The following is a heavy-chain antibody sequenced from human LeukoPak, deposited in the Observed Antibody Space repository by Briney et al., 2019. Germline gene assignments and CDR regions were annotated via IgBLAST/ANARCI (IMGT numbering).Heavy chain of an antibody. J-gene: IGHJ6*03. D-gene: IGHD3-10*01. Sequence: GGSLRLSCAASGFTFSSYEMNWVRQAPGKGLEWVSYISSSGSTIYYADSVKGRFTISRDNAKNSLYLQMNSLRAEDTAVYYCARDPRVQGVINHPRNNYMDVWGKGTTVTVSS. V-gene: IGHV3-48*03. CDR1: GFTFSSYE. CDR2: ISSSGSTI. CDR3: ARDPRVQGVINHPRNNYMDV.